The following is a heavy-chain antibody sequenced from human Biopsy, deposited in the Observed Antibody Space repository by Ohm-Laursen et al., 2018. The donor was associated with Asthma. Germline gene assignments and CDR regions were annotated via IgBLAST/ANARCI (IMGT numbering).Heavy chain of an antibody. Sequence: SSLRLSCSASGFSFSEFVMHWVRQAPGKGLEWVGVISKDASTQDYADSVKGRFTMARDNSKNTLDLQMNSLREEDTAVYYCVRDGTDDAFDIWGQGTVVSVSS. CDR1: GFSFSEFV. CDR3: VRDGTDDAFDI. J-gene: IGHJ3*02. CDR2: ISKDASTQ. V-gene: IGHV3-30*03. D-gene: IGHD1-1*01.